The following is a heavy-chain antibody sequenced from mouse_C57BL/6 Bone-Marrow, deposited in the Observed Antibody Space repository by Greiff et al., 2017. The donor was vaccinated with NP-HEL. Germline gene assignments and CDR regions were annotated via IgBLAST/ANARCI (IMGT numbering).Heavy chain of an antibody. CDR3: ATLDSSGYLWFAY. J-gene: IGHJ3*01. V-gene: IGHV1-26*01. CDR1: GYTFTDYY. D-gene: IGHD3-2*02. CDR2: INPNNGGT. Sequence: VQLQQSGPELVKPGASVKISCKASGYTFTDYYMNWVKQSHGKSLEWIGDINPNNGGTSYNQKFKGKATLTVDKSSSTAYMELRSLTSEDSAVYYCATLDSSGYLWFAYWGQGTLVTVSA.